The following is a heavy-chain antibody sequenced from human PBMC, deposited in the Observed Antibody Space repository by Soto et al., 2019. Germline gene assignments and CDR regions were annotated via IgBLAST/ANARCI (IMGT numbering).Heavy chain of an antibody. CDR2: INPNGGST. J-gene: IGHJ6*02. CDR1: GYTFSNYY. V-gene: IGHV1-46*01. Sequence: QVQLVQSGAAVKKPGASVKVSCKASGYTFSNYYIHWVRQAPGQGLEWMGIINPNGGSTTYAQKLQGRVTMTRDTTTSTVYMELSSLTSGDTALYYCARDGWFSALRLPFGLDVWGQGTTVTVSS. D-gene: IGHD2-15*01. CDR3: ARDGWFSALRLPFGLDV.